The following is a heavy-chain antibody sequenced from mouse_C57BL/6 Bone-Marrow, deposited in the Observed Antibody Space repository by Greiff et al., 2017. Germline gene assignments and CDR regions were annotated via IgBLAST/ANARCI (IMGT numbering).Heavy chain of an antibody. J-gene: IGHJ4*01. CDR2: IYPSDSET. CDR3: ARQGGYYYYAKDY. CDR1: GYTFTSYW. D-gene: IGHD2-3*01. V-gene: IGHV1-61*01. Sequence: VQLQQSGAELVRPGSSVKLSCKASGYTFTSYWMDWVKQRPGQGLEWIGNIYPSDSETHYNQKFKDKATLTVDKSSSTAYMQLSSLTSGDSAVYYCARQGGYYYYAKDYWGQGTSVTVTS.